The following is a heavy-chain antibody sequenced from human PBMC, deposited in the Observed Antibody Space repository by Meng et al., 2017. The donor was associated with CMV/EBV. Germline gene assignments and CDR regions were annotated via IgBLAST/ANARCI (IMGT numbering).Heavy chain of an antibody. Sequence: GGSLRLSCAASGFTFSSYEMNWVRQAPGKGLEWVSYISSSGSTIYYADSVKGRFTISRDNAKNSLYLQMNSLRAEDTAVYYCARDCNSTSCDTRLQALLGYYYYGMDVWGQGTTVTVSS. CDR2: ISSSGSTI. J-gene: IGHJ6*02. CDR1: GFTFSSYE. V-gene: IGHV3-48*03. D-gene: IGHD2-2*02. CDR3: ARDCNSTSCDTRLQALLGYYYYGMDV.